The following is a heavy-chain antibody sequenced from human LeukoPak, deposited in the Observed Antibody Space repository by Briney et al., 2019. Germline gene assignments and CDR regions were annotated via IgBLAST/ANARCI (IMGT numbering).Heavy chain of an antibody. V-gene: IGHV3-33*01. CDR2: IWYDGSDE. CDR1: KFIFSDYG. CDR3: VRGSLASGVVVYYYYYLDV. D-gene: IGHD3-3*01. Sequence: GGSLRLSCAASKFIFSDYGMHWVRQAPGKGLEWVAFIWYDGSDEYYADSVKGRFTISRDNAKNSLYLQMNSLRAEDTAVYYCVRGSLASGVVVYYYYYLDVWGKGTTVTVSS. J-gene: IGHJ6*03.